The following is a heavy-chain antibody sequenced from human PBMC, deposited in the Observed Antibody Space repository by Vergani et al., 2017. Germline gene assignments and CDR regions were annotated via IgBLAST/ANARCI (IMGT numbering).Heavy chain of an antibody. CDR1: GFTFNSYG. V-gene: IGHV3-23*01. J-gene: IGHJ6*02. CDR3: ANSVIAGNVGVAYFGMDV. D-gene: IGHD2/OR15-2a*01. CDR2: ISGSGVST. Sequence: EVQVLESGGGLVQPGGSLRLSCAASGFTFNSYGMSWVRQAPGKGLEWVSAISGSGVSTYYADSVKGRFTISRDKSQNTVNLQMNSLRTEDTAVYFCANSVIAGNVGVAYFGMDVWGRGTTVTVSS.